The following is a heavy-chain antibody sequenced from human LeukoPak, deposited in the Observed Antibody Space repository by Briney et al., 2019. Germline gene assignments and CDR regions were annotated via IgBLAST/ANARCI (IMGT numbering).Heavy chain of an antibody. CDR2: IYHSGST. CDR1: GGSINSGNW. CDR3: ARIGSSSWLYYFDY. J-gene: IGHJ4*02. V-gene: IGHV4-4*02. Sequence: SGTLSLTCAVSGGSINSGNWWSWVRQPPGKGLEWIGEIYHSGSTNYNPSLKSRVTISVDKSKNQFSLKLSSVTAADTAVYYCARIGSSSWLYYFDYWGQGTLVTVSS. D-gene: IGHD6-13*01.